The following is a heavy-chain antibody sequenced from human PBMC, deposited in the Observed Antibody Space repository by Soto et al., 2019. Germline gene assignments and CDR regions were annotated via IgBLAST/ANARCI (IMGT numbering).Heavy chain of an antibody. Sequence: PSQTLSLTCAISGDSVSSNSAAWNWIRQSPSRGLEWLGRTYYRSKWYNDYAVSVKSRITINPDTSKNQFSLQLNSVTPEDAAVYYCARDLEGVGATTPMVYYYYYGMDVWGQGTTVTVSS. CDR1: GDSVSSNSAA. CDR3: ARDLEGVGATTPMVYYYYYGMDV. CDR2: TYYRSKWYN. D-gene: IGHD1-26*01. J-gene: IGHJ6*02. V-gene: IGHV6-1*01.